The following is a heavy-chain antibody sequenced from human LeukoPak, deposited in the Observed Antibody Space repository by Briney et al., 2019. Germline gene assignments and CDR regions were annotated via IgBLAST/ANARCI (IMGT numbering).Heavy chain of an antibody. Sequence: SETLSLTCTVSGGPISSYYWSWIRQPPGKGLEWIGYIYYSGSTNYNPSLKSRVTISVDTSKNQFSLKLSSVTAADTAIYYCARWLQLDDAFDIWGQGIMVIVSS. D-gene: IGHD5-24*01. CDR3: ARWLQLDDAFDI. CDR2: IYYSGST. J-gene: IGHJ3*02. V-gene: IGHV4-59*01. CDR1: GGPISSYY.